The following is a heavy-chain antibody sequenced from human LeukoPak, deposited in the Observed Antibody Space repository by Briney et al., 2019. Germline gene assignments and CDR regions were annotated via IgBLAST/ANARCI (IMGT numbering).Heavy chain of an antibody. Sequence: SETLSLTCTVSGGSISSGNHFWSWIRQHPGKGLEGIGYISYSRRADYSPSLKSRVTISVDTSKNQLSLKLRSVTAADTAVYYCARQGYCSGGSCLDFDYWGQGTLVTVSS. CDR2: ISYSRRA. D-gene: IGHD2-15*01. J-gene: IGHJ4*02. CDR3: ARQGYCSGGSCLDFDY. CDR1: GGSISSGNHF. V-gene: IGHV4-30-4*08.